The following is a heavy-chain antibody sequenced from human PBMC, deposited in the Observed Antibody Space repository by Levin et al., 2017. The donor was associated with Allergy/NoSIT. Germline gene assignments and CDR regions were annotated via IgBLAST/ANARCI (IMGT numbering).Heavy chain of an antibody. CDR3: ARDSVTTVTTFGKDYYYYYMDV. V-gene: IGHV3-74*01. CDR2: INSDGSST. D-gene: IGHD4-17*01. Sequence: GGSLRLSCAASGFTFSSYWMHWVRQAPGKGLVWVSRINSDGSSTSYADSVKGRFTISRDNAKNTLYLQMNSLRAEDTAVYYCARDSVTTVTTFGKDYYYYYMDVWGKGTTVTVSS. J-gene: IGHJ6*03. CDR1: GFTFSSYW.